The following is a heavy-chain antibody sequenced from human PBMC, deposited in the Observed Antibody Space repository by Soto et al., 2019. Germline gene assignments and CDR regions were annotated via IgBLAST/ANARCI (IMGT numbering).Heavy chain of an antibody. CDR2: IIPIFGTA. V-gene: IGHV1-69*12. J-gene: IGHJ6*02. D-gene: IGHD4-17*01. Sequence: QVQLVQSGAEVKKPGSSVKVSCKASGGTFSSYAISWVRQAPGQGLEWMGGIIPIFGTANYAQKFQGRVTMTADESTSTAYMELSSLRSEDTAVYYCAREPSYGDYDYYYYYGMDVWGQGTTVTVSS. CDR3: AREPSYGDYDYYYYYGMDV. CDR1: GGTFSSYA.